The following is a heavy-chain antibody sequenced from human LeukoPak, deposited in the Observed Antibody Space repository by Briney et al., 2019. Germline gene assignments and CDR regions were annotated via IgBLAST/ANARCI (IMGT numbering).Heavy chain of an antibody. J-gene: IGHJ6*03. Sequence: SETLSLTCTVSGASISNFYWSWIRQPAGKGLEWIGRIYTSGSTNYNPSLKSRVSMSVDTSKNQFSLKVSSVTAADTAVYYCASLPSYYYYYYMDVWGKGTTVTVSS. D-gene: IGHD2-2*01. CDR3: ASLPSYYYYYYMDV. V-gene: IGHV4-4*07. CDR2: IYTSGST. CDR1: GASISNFY.